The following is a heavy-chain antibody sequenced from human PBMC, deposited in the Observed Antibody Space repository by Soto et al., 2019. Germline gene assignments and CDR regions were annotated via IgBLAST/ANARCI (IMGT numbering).Heavy chain of an antibody. CDR1: GFTFSSYA. Sequence: EVPLLESGGGLVQPGGSQRLSCAASGFTFSSYAMSWVRQGPGKGLEWVTLISGSGGVTDYADSVKGRFTVSRDNSKNTMYLELNSLTAGDTAIYYCAKIHSGSSEDAFDVWGQGTVVTVSS. D-gene: IGHD6-19*01. CDR2: ISGSGGVT. J-gene: IGHJ3*01. V-gene: IGHV3-23*01. CDR3: AKIHSGSSEDAFDV.